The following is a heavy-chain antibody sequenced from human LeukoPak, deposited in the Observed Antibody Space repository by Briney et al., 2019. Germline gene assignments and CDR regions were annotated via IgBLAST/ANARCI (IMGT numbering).Heavy chain of an antibody. V-gene: IGHV3-21*01. CDR3: ARGGLDDILDY. D-gene: IGHD3-9*01. CDR2: ISSSSSYI. Sequence: GGSLRLSCAASGFTFSSYSMNWVRQAPGKGLEWVSSISSSSSYIYYADSVKGRFTISRDSAKNSLYLQMNSLRAEDTAVYYCARGGLDDILDYWGQGTLVTVSS. CDR1: GFTFSSYS. J-gene: IGHJ4*02.